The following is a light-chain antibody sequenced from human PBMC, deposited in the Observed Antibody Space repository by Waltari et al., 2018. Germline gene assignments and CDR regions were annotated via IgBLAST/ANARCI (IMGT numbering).Light chain of an antibody. CDR2: WAS. Sequence: DIVMPQSPHSLAVSLGERATNNCKSSQSVLYSSNNKNYLAWYQQKPGQPPKLLIYWASTRETGVPDRFSGSWSWTDFTLTNNSLQAEDVADYYCQQEYSTSWTFGQGTKVEIK. J-gene: IGKJ1*01. CDR3: QQEYSTSWT. CDR1: QSVLYSSNNKNY. V-gene: IGKV4-1*01.